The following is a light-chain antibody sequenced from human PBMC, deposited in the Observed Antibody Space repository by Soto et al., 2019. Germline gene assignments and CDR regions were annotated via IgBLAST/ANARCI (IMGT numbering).Light chain of an antibody. CDR3: QQFNSYPLT. V-gene: IGKV1-5*01. J-gene: IGKJ5*01. CDR2: VAS. Sequence: IQITHFPSTLSALVGGRGTNPLRASHTIGDWLAWYQQKPGKAPKLLIYVASTLQSGVPSRFSGSGSGTDFTLTISSLQPEDFATYYCQQFNSYPLTFGQGTRLEIK. CDR1: HTIGDW.